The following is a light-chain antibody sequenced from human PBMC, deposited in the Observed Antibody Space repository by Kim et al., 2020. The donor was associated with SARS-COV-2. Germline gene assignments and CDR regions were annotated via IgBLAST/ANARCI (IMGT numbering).Light chain of an antibody. CDR2: EVS. V-gene: IGLV2-8*01. CDR1: SSDVGGYNY. J-gene: IGLJ2*01. CDR3: SSYAGRNNLV. Sequence: GQSVTISCTGTSSDVGGYNYVSWYQQNPGKAPKLMIYEVSKRPSGVPDRFSGSKSGNTASLTVSGLQAEDEADYYCSSYAGRNNLVFGGGTQLTVL.